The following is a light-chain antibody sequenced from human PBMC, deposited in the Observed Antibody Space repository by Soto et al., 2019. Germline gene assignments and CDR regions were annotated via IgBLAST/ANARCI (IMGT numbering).Light chain of an antibody. J-gene: IGLJ1*01. CDR2: EVS. CDR3: SSYTSSSTRV. CDR1: SSDVGGYNY. V-gene: IGLV2-14*01. Sequence: QSALTQPASVSGSPGQSITISCTGTSSDVGGYNYVSWYQQHPGKAPKLMIYEVSNRPSGVSNRFSGSKSGNTPSLTISGLQAADEADYYGSSYTSSSTRVFGTGTKLTVL.